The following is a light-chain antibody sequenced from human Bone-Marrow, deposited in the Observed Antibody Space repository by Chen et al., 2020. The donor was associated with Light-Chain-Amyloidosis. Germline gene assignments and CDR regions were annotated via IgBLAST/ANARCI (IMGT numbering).Light chain of an antibody. V-gene: IGLV3-25*03. CDR3: QSADSSGTYEEI. CDR1: YFPTKY. Sequence: SYELPQPPSVSVSPRQTARIPSPGDYFPTKYAYWYQQKPGQAPVLVIHRDTERPSGISERFSGTSSGTTATLTISGVQAEDEADYHCQSADSSGTYEEIFGGGTKLTVL. CDR2: RDT. J-gene: IGLJ2*01.